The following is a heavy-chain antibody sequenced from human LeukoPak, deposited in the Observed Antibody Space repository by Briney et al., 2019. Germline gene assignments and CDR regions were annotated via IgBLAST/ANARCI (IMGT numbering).Heavy chain of an antibody. V-gene: IGHV1-2*02. J-gene: IGHJ4*02. Sequence: VASVKVSCKASGYTFTGYYMHWVRQAPGQGLEWMGWINPNSGGTNYAQKFQGRVTMTRDTSISTAYMELSRLRSDDTAVYYCAREKVAAAGNDYWGRGALVTVSS. CDR2: INPNSGGT. CDR1: GYTFTGYY. D-gene: IGHD6-13*01. CDR3: AREKVAAAGNDY.